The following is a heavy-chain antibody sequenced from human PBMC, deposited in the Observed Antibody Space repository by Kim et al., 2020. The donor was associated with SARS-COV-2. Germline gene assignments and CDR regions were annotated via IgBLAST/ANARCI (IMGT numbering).Heavy chain of an antibody. CDR1: GGTFSSYA. CDR2: IIPIFGTA. J-gene: IGHJ4*02. Sequence: SVKVSCKASGGTFSSYAISWVRQAPGQGLEWMGGIIPIFGTANYAQKFQGRVTITADESTSTAYMELSSLRSEDTAVYYCASGDSSGYYLSYFDYWGQGTLVTVSS. CDR3: ASGDSSGYYLSYFDY. D-gene: IGHD3-22*01. V-gene: IGHV1-69*13.